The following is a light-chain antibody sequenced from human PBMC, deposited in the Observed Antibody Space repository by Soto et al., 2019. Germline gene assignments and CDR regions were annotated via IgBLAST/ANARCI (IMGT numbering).Light chain of an antibody. CDR2: DVS. J-gene: IGLJ2*01. CDR3: NSYTTSSTHVV. CDR1: SSDVGSYNY. Sequence: QSALTQPASVSGSPGQSITISCTGTSSDVGSYNYVSWYQQYPGKAPKLMIYDVSNRPSGVSYRFSGSKSGNTASLTISGLQAEDEADYYCNSYTTSSTHVVFSGGTKLTVL. V-gene: IGLV2-14*01.